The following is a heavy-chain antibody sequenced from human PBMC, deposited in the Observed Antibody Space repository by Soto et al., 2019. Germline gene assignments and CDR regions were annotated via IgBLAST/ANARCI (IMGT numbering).Heavy chain of an antibody. Sequence: PSETLSLTCTVSGGSISSYYWSWIRQPPGKGLEWIGYIYYSGSTNSNPSLKSRVTISVDTSKNQFSLKLSSVTAADTAVYYCARLRHTMVRGWFDPWGQGTLVTVSS. D-gene: IGHD3-10*01. CDR2: IYYSGST. CDR3: ARLRHTMVRGWFDP. V-gene: IGHV4-59*01. J-gene: IGHJ5*02. CDR1: GGSISSYY.